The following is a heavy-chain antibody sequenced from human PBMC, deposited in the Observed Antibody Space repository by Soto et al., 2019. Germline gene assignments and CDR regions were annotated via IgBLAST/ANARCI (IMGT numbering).Heavy chain of an antibody. J-gene: IGHJ6*02. CDR3: ASPSSKPNKYYYYYGMDV. V-gene: IGHV1-69*13. CDR1: GCTFSSYA. Sequence: GASVKVSCKASGCTFSSYAISWLRHAPGQGLEWMGGIIPIFGTANYAQKFQGRVTITADESTSTAYMELSSLRSEDTAVYYCASPSSKPNKYYYYYGMDVWGQGTTVTVSS. D-gene: IGHD2-2*01. CDR2: IIPIFGTA.